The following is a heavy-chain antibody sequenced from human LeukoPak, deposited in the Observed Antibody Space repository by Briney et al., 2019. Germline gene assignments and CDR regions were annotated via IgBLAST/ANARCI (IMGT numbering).Heavy chain of an antibody. D-gene: IGHD2-2*01. CDR3: ASTNRYCSSTSCPAGFDP. CDR2: IIPIFGTA. J-gene: IGHJ5*02. V-gene: IGHV1-69*05. CDR1: GGTFSSYA. Sequence: SVKVSCKASGGTFSSYAISWVRQAPGQGLEWMGGIIPIFGTANYAQKFQGRVTITTDESTSTAYMELCSLRSEDTAVYYCASTNRYCSSTSCPAGFDPWGQGTLVTVSS.